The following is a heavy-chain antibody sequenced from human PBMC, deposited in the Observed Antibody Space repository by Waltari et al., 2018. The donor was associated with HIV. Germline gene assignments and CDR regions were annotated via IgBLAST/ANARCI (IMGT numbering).Heavy chain of an antibody. V-gene: IGHV4-61*01. CDR2: IYYSGST. CDR1: GGSVSSGSYY. D-gene: IGHD4-17*01. CDR3: ASCYGGNSLDFDY. J-gene: IGHJ4*02. Sequence: QVQLQESGPGLVKPSETLSLTCTVSGGSVSSGSYYWSWIRQPPRKGLEWIGYIYYSGSTNYNPSLKSRVTISVDTSKNQFSLKLSSVTAADTAVYYCASCYGGNSLDFDYWGQGTLVTVSS.